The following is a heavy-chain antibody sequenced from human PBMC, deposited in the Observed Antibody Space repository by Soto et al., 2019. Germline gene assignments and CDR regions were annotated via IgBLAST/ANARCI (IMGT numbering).Heavy chain of an antibody. J-gene: IGHJ6*02. CDR1: GLTFSSFG. D-gene: IGHD3-16*01. CDR3: AKDHCWGSCYKDPGIDV. CDR2: ISYDGSDT. Sequence: QVQLVESGGGVVQPGVSLRLSCEGSGLTFSSFGMHWVRQAPGKGLEWVSLISYDGSDTFSADSVRGRFIISRDNSKNTLYLKMNSLRREDSAVYYCAKDHCWGSCYKDPGIDVWGQGTTVTVSS. V-gene: IGHV3-30*02.